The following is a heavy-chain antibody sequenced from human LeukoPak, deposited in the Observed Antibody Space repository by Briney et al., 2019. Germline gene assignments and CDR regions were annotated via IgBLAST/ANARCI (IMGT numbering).Heavy chain of an antibody. D-gene: IGHD4-23*01. V-gene: IGHV1-69*04. CDR2: IIPHFGIA. Sequence: SVKVSCKASGGTFSSYAISWVRQAPGQGLEWMGRIIPHFGIANYAQKFQGRVTITADKSTSTAYMELSSLRSEHTAVYYCARVGKARYYYYGMDVWGQGTTVTVSS. CDR3: ARVGKARYYYYGMDV. J-gene: IGHJ6*02. CDR1: GGTFSSYA.